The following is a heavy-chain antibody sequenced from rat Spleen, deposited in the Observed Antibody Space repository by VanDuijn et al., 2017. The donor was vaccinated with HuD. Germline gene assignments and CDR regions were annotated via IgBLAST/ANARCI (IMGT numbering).Heavy chain of an antibody. J-gene: IGHJ2*01. Sequence: EVQLVESGGGLVQPGRSLKLSCVASGFTFNNYWMTWIRQAPGKGLEWVASISYDGGSTYYRDSVKGRFTISRDNAKSTLYLQMESLRSEDTATYYCARQEYYYFDYWGQGVMVTVSS. CDR3: ARQEYYYFDY. D-gene: IGHD4-2*01. CDR1: GFTFNNYW. V-gene: IGHV5-31*01. CDR2: ISYDGGST.